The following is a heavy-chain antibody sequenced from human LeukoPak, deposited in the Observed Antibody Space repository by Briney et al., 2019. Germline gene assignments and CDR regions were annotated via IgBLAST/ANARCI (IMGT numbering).Heavy chain of an antibody. D-gene: IGHD2-2*01. Sequence: GGSLRLSCAASGFTFSSYGMHWVRQAPGKGLEWVAVIWYDGSNKYYADSVKGRFTISRDNSKNTLYPQMNSLRAEDTAVYYCARDHRHCSSTSCYDYYYYYMDVWGKGTTVTVSS. V-gene: IGHV3-33*01. CDR2: IWYDGSNK. CDR3: ARDHRHCSSTSCYDYYYYYMDV. J-gene: IGHJ6*03. CDR1: GFTFSSYG.